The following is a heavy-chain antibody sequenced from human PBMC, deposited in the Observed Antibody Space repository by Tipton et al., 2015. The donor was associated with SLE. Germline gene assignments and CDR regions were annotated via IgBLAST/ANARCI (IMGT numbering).Heavy chain of an antibody. V-gene: IGHV1-2*02. CDR3: ARGAYGGNSGYDY. Sequence: QLVQSGAEVKKPGASVKVSCKASGYTFTDYYIHWMRQAPGQGLEWMAWIHPISGGSNRAQKFQGSVTMARDTSISTAYMELSGLRSDDTAVYYCARGAYGGNSGYDYWGQGTLVTVSS. CDR1: GYTFTDYY. CDR2: IHPISGGS. J-gene: IGHJ4*02. D-gene: IGHD4-23*01.